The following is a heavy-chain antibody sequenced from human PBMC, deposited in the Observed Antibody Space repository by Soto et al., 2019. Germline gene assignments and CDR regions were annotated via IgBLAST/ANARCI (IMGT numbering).Heavy chain of an antibody. CDR1: GFTFSNAW. CDR2: IKSKTDGGTT. D-gene: IGHD5-12*01. V-gene: IGHV3-15*07. Sequence: EVQLVESGGGLVKPGGSLRLSCAASGFTFSNAWMNWVRQAPGKGLEWVGRIKSKTDGGTTDYAAPVKGRFTISRDDSKNPLYLQMNSLKTEDAAVYYCTTGYSGYGFDYWGQGTLVTVSS. CDR3: TTGYSGYGFDY. J-gene: IGHJ4*02.